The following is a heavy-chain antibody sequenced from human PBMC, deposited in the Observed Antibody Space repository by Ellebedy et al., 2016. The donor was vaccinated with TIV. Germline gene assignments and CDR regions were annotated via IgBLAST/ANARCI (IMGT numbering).Heavy chain of an antibody. D-gene: IGHD1-1*01. J-gene: IGHJ4*02. V-gene: IGHV4-39*07. Sequence: SETLSLTCTVSGGSISSSSYYWGWIRQSPGKGLEWIGRIYYSGSTYYNPSLKSRITISVDTSKNQFSLKLSSVTAADTAMYYCTRGGTSYSDYWGQGTLVTVSS. CDR2: IYYSGST. CDR1: GGSISSSSYY. CDR3: TRGGTSYSDY.